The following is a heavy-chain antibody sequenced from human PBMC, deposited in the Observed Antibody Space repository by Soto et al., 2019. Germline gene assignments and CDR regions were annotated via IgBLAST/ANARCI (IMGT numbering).Heavy chain of an antibody. Sequence: EVQLLESGGGLVQPGGSLRLSCAASGFTFSSYAMSWVRQAPGKRLEWVSAISGSGGSTYYADSVKGRFTISRDNSKNTLYLQMNSLRAEDTAVYYCAKDLTGWELLYYFDYWGQGTLVTVSS. J-gene: IGHJ4*02. CDR2: ISGSGGST. CDR3: AKDLTGWELLYYFDY. D-gene: IGHD1-26*01. CDR1: GFTFSSYA. V-gene: IGHV3-23*01.